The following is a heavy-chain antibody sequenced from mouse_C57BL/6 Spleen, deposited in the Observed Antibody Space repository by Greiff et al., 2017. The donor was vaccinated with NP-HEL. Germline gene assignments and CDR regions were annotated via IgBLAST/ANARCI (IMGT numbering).Heavy chain of an antibody. D-gene: IGHD2-3*01. CDR2: INPGSGGT. CDR1: GYAFTNYL. Sequence: VQLQQSGAELVRPGTSVKVSCKASGYAFTNYLIEWVKQRPGQGLEWIGVINPGSGGTNYNEKFKGKATLTADKSSSTAYMQLSSLTSEDSAVYFCARWGNDGYYVRFDYWGQGTTLTVSS. V-gene: IGHV1-54*01. CDR3: ARWGNDGYYVRFDY. J-gene: IGHJ2*01.